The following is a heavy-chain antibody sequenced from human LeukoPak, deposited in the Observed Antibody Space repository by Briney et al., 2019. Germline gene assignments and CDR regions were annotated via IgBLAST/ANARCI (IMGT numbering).Heavy chain of an antibody. Sequence: PSETLSLTCTVSGGSISTYYWNWIRQPPGKGLEWIGYIYYSGSTNYNLSLKDRVTISVDTSKNQFSLQLSSVTPADTAIYYCARGRRLRSYWYFDLWGRGSLVTVSS. CDR1: GGSISTYY. D-gene: IGHD4-17*01. J-gene: IGHJ2*01. V-gene: IGHV4-59*01. CDR3: ARGRRLRSYWYFDL. CDR2: IYYSGST.